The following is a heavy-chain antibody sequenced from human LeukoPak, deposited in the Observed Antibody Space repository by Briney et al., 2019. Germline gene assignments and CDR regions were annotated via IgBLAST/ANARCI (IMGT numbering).Heavy chain of an antibody. J-gene: IGHJ4*02. CDR2: FHYTGST. CDR1: GGSISSYY. V-gene: IGHV4-59*01. CDR3: ARGREEFYYDSSGYYYFDN. D-gene: IGHD3-22*01. Sequence: SETLSLTCTVSGGSISSYYWSWIRQPPGKGLEWIGFFHYTGSTDYNPSLKSRVTISVDTSQNQFSLKLSSVTAADTAVYYCARGREEFYYDSSGYYYFDNWGQGNLVTVSS.